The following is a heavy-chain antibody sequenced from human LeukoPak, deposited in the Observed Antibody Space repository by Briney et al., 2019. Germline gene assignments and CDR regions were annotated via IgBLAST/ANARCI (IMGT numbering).Heavy chain of an antibody. Sequence: GESLKISCKGSGYSFTNYWIGWVRQMPGKGLEWMGIIYAGDSDTRYSPSFQGQVTISAVKSISTAYLQWSSLKASDTAMYYCARQAGGTGSGSYYVYWGQGTLVTVSS. D-gene: IGHD3-10*01. J-gene: IGHJ4*02. CDR2: IYAGDSDT. CDR1: GYSFTNYW. CDR3: ARQAGGTGSGSYYVY. V-gene: IGHV5-51*01.